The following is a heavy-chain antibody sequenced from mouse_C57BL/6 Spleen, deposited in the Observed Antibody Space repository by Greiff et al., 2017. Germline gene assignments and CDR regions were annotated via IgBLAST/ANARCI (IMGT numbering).Heavy chain of an antibody. CDR3: TGEGDSLFAY. CDR2: ISSGGDYI. J-gene: IGHJ3*01. CDR1: GFTFSSYA. Sequence: EVMLVESGEGLVKPGGSLKLSCAASGFTFSSYAMSWVRQTPEKRLEWVAYISSGGDYIYYADTVKGRFTISRDNARNTLYLQMSSLKSEDTAMYYCTGEGDSLFAYWCQGTLVTVSA. D-gene: IGHD2-13*01. V-gene: IGHV5-9-1*02.